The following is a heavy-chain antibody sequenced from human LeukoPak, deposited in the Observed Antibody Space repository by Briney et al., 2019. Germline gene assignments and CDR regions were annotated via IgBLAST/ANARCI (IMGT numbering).Heavy chain of an antibody. V-gene: IGHV1-24*01. D-gene: IGHD5-12*01. CDR2: FDPEDGET. CDR1: GYTLTELS. J-gene: IGHJ3*02. Sequence: ASVKVSCKVSGYTLTELSMHWVRQAPGKGLEWMGGFDPEDGETIYAQKFQGRVTMTEDTSTDTAYMELSSLRSEDTAVYYCATDSVATNFGHAFDIWGQETMVTVSS. CDR3: ATDSVATNFGHAFDI.